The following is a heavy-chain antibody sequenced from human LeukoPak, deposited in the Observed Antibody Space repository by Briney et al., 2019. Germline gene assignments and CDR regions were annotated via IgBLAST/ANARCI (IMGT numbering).Heavy chain of an antibody. D-gene: IGHD2-15*01. Sequence: GGSLRLSCAASGFTFSSYSMNWDRQAPGKGLEWVSYISSSSSTIYYADSVKGRFTISRDNSKNTLYLQMNSLRAEDTAVYYCAKVPRGNCSGGSCYPGFAYYFDYWGQGTLVTVSS. CDR1: GFTFSSYS. CDR2: ISSSSSTI. J-gene: IGHJ4*02. CDR3: AKVPRGNCSGGSCYPGFAYYFDY. V-gene: IGHV3-48*01.